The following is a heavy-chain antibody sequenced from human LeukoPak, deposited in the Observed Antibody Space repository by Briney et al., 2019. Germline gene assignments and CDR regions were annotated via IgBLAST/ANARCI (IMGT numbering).Heavy chain of an antibody. D-gene: IGHD5-12*01. V-gene: IGHV3-23*01. CDR2: ISGSGGGT. Sequence: SGGSLRLSCAASGFTFSSYAMSWVRQAPGKGLEWVSTISGSGGGTYYTDSVKGRFTISRDNSKNTLYLQLSSLRAEETAVYYCAKVVYSGYGPADYWGQGTLVTVSS. CDR1: GFTFSSYA. J-gene: IGHJ4*02. CDR3: AKVVYSGYGPADY.